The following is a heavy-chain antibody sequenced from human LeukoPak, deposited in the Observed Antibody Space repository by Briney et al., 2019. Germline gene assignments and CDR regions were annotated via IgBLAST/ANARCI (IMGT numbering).Heavy chain of an antibody. J-gene: IGHJ4*02. D-gene: IGHD5-24*01. CDR2: IYYSGST. V-gene: IGHV4-59*01. CDR1: GGSFSGYY. CDR3: ARKDGYKGYFDY. Sequence: SETLSLTCSVYGGSFSGYYWSWIRQPPGKGLEWNGYIYYSGSTNYNPSLKSRVTISADTSKKQVSLKLSSVTAADTAVYYCARKDGYKGYFDYWGQGTLVTVSS.